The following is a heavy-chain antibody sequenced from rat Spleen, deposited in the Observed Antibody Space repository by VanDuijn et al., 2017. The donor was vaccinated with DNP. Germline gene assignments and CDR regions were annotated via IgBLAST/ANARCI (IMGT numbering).Heavy chain of an antibody. J-gene: IGHJ3*01. Sequence: EVKLVESGGGLVQPGRSLKLSCVASGFNFNDYWMGWVRQAPGKGLEWIGEINKDSSLENYTPSLKEKFTISRDNAQNTLYLEMSKLGSEDTAIYYCVRETTVGSWFTYWGQGTLVTVSS. CDR1: GFNFNDYW. V-gene: IGHV4-2*01. CDR3: VRETTVGSWFTY. CDR2: INKDSSLE. D-gene: IGHD1-1*01.